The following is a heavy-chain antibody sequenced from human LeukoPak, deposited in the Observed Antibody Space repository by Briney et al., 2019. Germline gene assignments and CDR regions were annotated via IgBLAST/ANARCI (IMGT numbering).Heavy chain of an antibody. D-gene: IGHD4-17*01. J-gene: IGHJ4*02. CDR1: GFTFSSYA. Sequence: GESLRLSCAASGFTFSSYAMSWVRQAPGKGLEWVSAISADASSTYYADSVEGRFTISRYNSKNALFLQMNSLRAEDAAVYYCARGAYGDYDYWGQGTLVTVSS. CDR3: ARGAYGDYDY. V-gene: IGHV3-23*01. CDR2: ISADASST.